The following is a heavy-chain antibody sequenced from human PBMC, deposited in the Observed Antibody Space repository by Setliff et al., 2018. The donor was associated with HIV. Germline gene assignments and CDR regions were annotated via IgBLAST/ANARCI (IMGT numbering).Heavy chain of an antibody. CDR3: AGSRGYFVKAD. V-gene: IGHV3-7*01. CDR2: INQDGREK. J-gene: IGHJ4*02. Sequence: GGSLRLSCAASGFTFSTFWMSWVRQAPGKGLEWVANINQDGREKYYVDSVKGRFTISRDNAKDPLYLQMNSLRGEDTAVYYCAGSRGYFVKADWGQGTLVTVSS. D-gene: IGHD3-22*01. CDR1: GFTFSTFW.